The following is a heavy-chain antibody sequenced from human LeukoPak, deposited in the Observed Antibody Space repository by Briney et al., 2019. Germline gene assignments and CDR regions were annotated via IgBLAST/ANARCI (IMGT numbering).Heavy chain of an antibody. J-gene: IGHJ5*02. CDR1: GGSIGSYY. Sequence: SETLSLTCTVSGGSIGSYYWSWIRQPPGKGLAWIGYIYYSGSTNYNPSLKSRVTISVDTSKNQFSLKLSSVTAADTAVYYCARGFIAVAGLNWFDPWGQGTLVTVSS. D-gene: IGHD6-19*01. V-gene: IGHV4-59*08. CDR3: ARGFIAVAGLNWFDP. CDR2: IYYSGST.